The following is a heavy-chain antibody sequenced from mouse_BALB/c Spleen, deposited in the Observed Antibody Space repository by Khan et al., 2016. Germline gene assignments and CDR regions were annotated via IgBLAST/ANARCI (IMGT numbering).Heavy chain of an antibody. CDR1: GFDFSRYW. D-gene: IGHD1-2*01. Sequence: EVQLQESGGGLVQPGGSLKLSCAASGFDFSRYWMSWVRQAPGKGLEWIGEINPDSSTINYTPYLKENFIISRDNAKNTLYLQMSKVRSEDTALYYCARLHYYGRFAYWGQGTLVTVSA. CDR3: ARLHYYGRFAY. V-gene: IGHV4-1*02. CDR2: INPDSSTI. J-gene: IGHJ3*01.